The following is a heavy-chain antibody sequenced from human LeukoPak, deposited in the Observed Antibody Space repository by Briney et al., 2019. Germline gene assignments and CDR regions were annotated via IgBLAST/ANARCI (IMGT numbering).Heavy chain of an antibody. V-gene: IGHV3-30*03. J-gene: IGHJ4*02. Sequence: PGGSLRLSCAASGFTFSSYGMHWVRQAPGKGLEWVAVISYDGSNKYYADSVKGRFTISRDNSKNTLYLQMNSLRAEDTAVYYCARDLAWGAVAGTVYWGQGTLVTVSS. CDR3: ARDLAWGAVAGTVY. CDR2: ISYDGSNK. D-gene: IGHD6-19*01. CDR1: GFTFSSYG.